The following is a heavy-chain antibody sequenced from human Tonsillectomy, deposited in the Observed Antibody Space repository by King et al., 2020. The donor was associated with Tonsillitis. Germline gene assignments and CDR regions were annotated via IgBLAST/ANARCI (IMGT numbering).Heavy chain of an antibody. CDR1: GFTFSSYG. CDR3: SKGLYYYDSSGYFDTFDI. V-gene: IGHV3-30*18. Sequence: VQLVESGGGVVQPGRSLRLSCAASGFTFSSYGMHWLRQAPGKGLEWVAVISYDGSNKYYADSVKGRFTISRDNSKNTLYLQMNSLRAEDTAVYYCSKGLYYYDSSGYFDTFDICGQGTMVTVSS. CDR2: ISYDGSNK. D-gene: IGHD3-22*01. J-gene: IGHJ3*02.